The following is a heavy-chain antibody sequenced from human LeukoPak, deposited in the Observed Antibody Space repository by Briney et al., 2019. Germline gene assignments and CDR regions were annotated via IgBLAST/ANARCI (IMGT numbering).Heavy chain of an antibody. CDR1: GFTFSSYS. Sequence: GGSLRLSCAASGFTFSSYSMNWVRQASGKGLEWVSSISSSGSYIYYADSVKGRFTISRDNAKNSLYLQMNSLRVEDTAVYYCARDSAHYYGSDWGQGTLVTVSS. CDR2: ISSSGSYI. D-gene: IGHD3-10*01. CDR3: ARDSAHYYGSD. J-gene: IGHJ4*02. V-gene: IGHV3-21*01.